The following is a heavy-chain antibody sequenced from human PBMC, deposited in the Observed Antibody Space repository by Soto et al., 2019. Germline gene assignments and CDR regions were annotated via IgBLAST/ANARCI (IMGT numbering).Heavy chain of an antibody. CDR3: ARYSSGWYLNYYGMDV. V-gene: IGHV5-51*01. Sequence: GESLKISCKGSGYSFTSYWIGWVRQMPGKGLEWMGIIYPGDSDTRYSPSFQGQVTISADKSISTAYLQRSSLKASDTAMYYCARYSSGWYLNYYGMDVWGQGTTVTVSS. CDR1: GYSFTSYW. J-gene: IGHJ6*02. CDR2: IYPGDSDT. D-gene: IGHD6-19*01.